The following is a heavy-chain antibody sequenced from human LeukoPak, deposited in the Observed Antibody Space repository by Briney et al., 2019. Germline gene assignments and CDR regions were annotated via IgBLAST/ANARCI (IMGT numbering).Heavy chain of an antibody. CDR2: ISHDGTVT. CDR3: AKEGSQYASSWFDY. V-gene: IGHV3-30*18. CDR1: GFTFSSYG. Sequence: GRSLRPSCEASGFTFSSYGMQWVRQAPGMGPEWVSVISHDGTVTHYADSVKGRFTISRDSSTNTLYLQMDSLRTEDTAVYYCAKEGSQYASSWFDYWGQGTLVTVSS. J-gene: IGHJ4*02. D-gene: IGHD6-13*01.